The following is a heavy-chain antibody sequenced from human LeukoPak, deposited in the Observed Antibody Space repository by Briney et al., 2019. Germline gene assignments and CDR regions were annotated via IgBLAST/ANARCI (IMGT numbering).Heavy chain of an antibody. CDR2: TYYRSKWYY. V-gene: IGHV6-1*01. CDR3: ARDPVGGSTIFDY. J-gene: IGHJ4*02. Sequence: SQTLSLACAISGDSFSSNSAAWNWIRQSPSRGLEWLGRTYYRSKWYYDYAVAVKSRISINPDTSKNQFSLQLSSVTPEDTAVYYCARDPVGGSTIFDYWGQGTLVTVSS. CDR1: GDSFSSNSAA. D-gene: IGHD1-26*01.